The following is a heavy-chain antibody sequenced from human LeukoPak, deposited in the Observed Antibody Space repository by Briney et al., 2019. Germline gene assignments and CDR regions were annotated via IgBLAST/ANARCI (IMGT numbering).Heavy chain of an antibody. Sequence: GASVKVSCKVSGYTLTELSMHWVRQAPGKGLEWMGGFDPEDGETIYAQKFQGRVTMTEDTSTDTAYMELSSLRSEDTAVYYCATVKQQLDAFDIWGQGTMVNVSS. CDR2: FDPEDGET. CDR3: ATVKQQLDAFDI. CDR1: GYTLTELS. J-gene: IGHJ3*02. D-gene: IGHD6-13*01. V-gene: IGHV1-24*01.